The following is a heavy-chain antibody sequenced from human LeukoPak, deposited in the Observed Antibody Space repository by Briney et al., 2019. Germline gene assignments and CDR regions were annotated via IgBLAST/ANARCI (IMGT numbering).Heavy chain of an antibody. Sequence: ASVKVSCKVSGYTLTELSMHWVRQAPGKGLEWMGGFDPEDGETIYAQKLQGRVTMTTDTSTSTAYMELRSLRSDDTAVYYCARDEAAGANNWFDPWGQGTLVTVSS. CDR3: ARDEAAGANNWFDP. D-gene: IGHD4-17*01. CDR1: GYTLTELS. CDR2: FDPEDGET. J-gene: IGHJ5*02. V-gene: IGHV1-24*01.